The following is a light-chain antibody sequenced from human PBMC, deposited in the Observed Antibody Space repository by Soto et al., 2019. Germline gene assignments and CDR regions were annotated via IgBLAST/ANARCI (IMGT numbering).Light chain of an antibody. V-gene: IGKV1-39*01. CDR1: QSIINY. Sequence: DVQMTQSPSSLSASVGDRVTITCRASQSIINYLNWYQQKPGKAPKVLIYAASSLQSGVPSRFSGSGSGTDFTLTISSLQREDFAIYFCQQSYSSSWTFGQGTKVDIK. CDR2: AAS. CDR3: QQSYSSSWT. J-gene: IGKJ1*01.